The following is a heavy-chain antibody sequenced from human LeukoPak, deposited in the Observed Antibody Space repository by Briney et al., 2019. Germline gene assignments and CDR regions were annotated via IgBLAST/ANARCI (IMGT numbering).Heavy chain of an antibody. Sequence: GGSLRLSCASAGFSFRSYSMNWVSQAPGKGLEWVSFITSTSTDLFYADSVKGRFTVSRDNARNSLYLQMNNLRAEDTAVYYCARAAGHYFDYWGQGSLVTVSS. CDR1: GFSFRSYS. J-gene: IGHJ4*02. CDR3: ARAAGHYFDY. CDR2: ITSTSTDL. V-gene: IGHV3-21*01.